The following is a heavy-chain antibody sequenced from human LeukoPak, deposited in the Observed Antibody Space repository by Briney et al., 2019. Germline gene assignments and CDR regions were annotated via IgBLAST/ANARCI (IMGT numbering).Heavy chain of an antibody. V-gene: IGHV3-48*03. CDR3: ARGSVDTAMAGDY. CDR2: ISSSGSTI. J-gene: IGHJ4*02. CDR1: GYTFSSYE. Sequence: GGSLRLSCAACGYTFSSYEMNWVRQAPGKGLEWVSYISSSGSTIYYADSVKGRFTISRDNAKNSLYLQMNSLRAEDTAVYYCARGSVDTAMAGDYWGQGTLVTVSS. D-gene: IGHD5-18*01.